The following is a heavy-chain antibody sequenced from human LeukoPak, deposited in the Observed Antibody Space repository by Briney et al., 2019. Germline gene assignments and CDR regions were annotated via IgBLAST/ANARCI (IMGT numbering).Heavy chain of an antibody. J-gene: IGHJ4*02. CDR2: IYYSGST. V-gene: IGHV4-59*08. CDR1: GGSISSYY. Sequence: SETPSLTCTVSGGSISSYYWSWIRQPPGKGLEWIGYIYYSGSTNYNPSLKSRVTISVDTSKNQFSLKLSSVTAADTAVYYCARHIGDYNLFDYWGQGTLVTVSS. D-gene: IGHD4-17*01. CDR3: ARHIGDYNLFDY.